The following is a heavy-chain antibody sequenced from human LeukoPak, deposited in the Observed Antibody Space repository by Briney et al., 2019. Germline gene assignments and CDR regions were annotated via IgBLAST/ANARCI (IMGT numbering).Heavy chain of an antibody. CDR3: ARGRVDTAMVTHFDY. V-gene: IGHV4-34*01. D-gene: IGHD5-18*01. J-gene: IGHJ4*02. CDR2: INHSGST. Sequence: PSETLSLTCTVSGGSISSYYWSWIRQPPGKGLEWIGEINHSGSTNYNPSLKSRVTISVDTSKNQFSLKLSSVTAADTAVYYCARGRVDTAMVTHFDYWGQGTLVTVSS. CDR1: GGSISSYY.